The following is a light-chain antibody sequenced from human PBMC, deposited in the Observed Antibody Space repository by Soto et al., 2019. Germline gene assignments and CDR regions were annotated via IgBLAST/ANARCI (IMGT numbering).Light chain of an antibody. V-gene: IGKV3-20*01. CDR2: GAS. CDR3: HPYGRTPT. CDR1: QSVNSRY. J-gene: IGKJ5*01. Sequence: ESILTQSPGTLSLSPGERATLSCRASQSVNSRYLAWYQKKPGQVPRLLIYGASSRATGIPDRISGSGSGTDFTLTISRLEPEDFAVYFCHPYGRTPTFGQGTRLEIK.